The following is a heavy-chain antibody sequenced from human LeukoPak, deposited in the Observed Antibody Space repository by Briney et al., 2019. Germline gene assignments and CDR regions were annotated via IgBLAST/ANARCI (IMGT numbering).Heavy chain of an antibody. CDR3: ARDLGYFGSGSYLGWFDP. V-gene: IGHV4-59*11. J-gene: IGHJ5*02. CDR1: GGSISNHY. CDR2: IYYSGST. Sequence: SETLSLTCTVSGGSISNHYWTWIRRPPGKGLEWIGHIYYSGSTTYNPSLRSRVTISVDTSKNQFSLKLSSVTPADTATYYCARDLGYFGSGSYLGWFDPWGQGTLVTVSS. D-gene: IGHD3-10*01.